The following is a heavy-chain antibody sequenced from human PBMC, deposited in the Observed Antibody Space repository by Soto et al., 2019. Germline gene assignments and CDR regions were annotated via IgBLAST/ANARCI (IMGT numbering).Heavy chain of an antibody. J-gene: IGHJ4*02. CDR1: GFTFSSYW. D-gene: IGHD1-7*01. V-gene: IGHV3-74*01. Sequence: GGSLRLSCAASGFTFSSYWMYWFRQAPGKGLVWVSRIKTDGSITSYADSVKGRFTVSRDNARDMLYLQMNSLRAEDTAVYYCAKDMNSVPEYWGQGTLVTVSS. CDR2: IKTDGSIT. CDR3: AKDMNSVPEY.